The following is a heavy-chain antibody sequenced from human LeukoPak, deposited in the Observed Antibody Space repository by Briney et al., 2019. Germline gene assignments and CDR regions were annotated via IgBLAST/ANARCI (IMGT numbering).Heavy chain of an antibody. Sequence: ASVKVSFKASGYTFTGYYMHWVRQAPGQGLEWMGWINPNSGGTNYAQKFQGRVTMTRDTSISTAYMELSRLRSDDTAVYYCARDPNSGYYYYYMDVWGKGTTVTVSS. CDR1: GYTFTGYY. CDR2: INPNSGGT. D-gene: IGHD6-25*01. CDR3: ARDPNSGYYYYYMDV. J-gene: IGHJ6*03. V-gene: IGHV1-2*02.